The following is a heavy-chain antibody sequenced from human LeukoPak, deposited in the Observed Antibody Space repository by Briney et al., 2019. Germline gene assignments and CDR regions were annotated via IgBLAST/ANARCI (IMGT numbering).Heavy chain of an antibody. D-gene: IGHD6-13*01. CDR1: GFTFSAYW. CDR2: IKQDGSDK. J-gene: IGHJ4*02. V-gene: IGHV3-7*03. CDR3: AREMKAIAAAGSFDY. Sequence: GGSLRLSCAASGFTFSAYWMIWVRQALGKGLQWVADIKQDGSDKYYVDSVKGRFTISRDNAKNSLYLQMNSLRAEDTALYYCAREMKAIAAAGSFDYWGQGTLVTVSS.